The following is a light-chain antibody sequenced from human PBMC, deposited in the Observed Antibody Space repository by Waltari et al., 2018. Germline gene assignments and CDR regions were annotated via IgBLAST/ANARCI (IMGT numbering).Light chain of an antibody. Sequence: DIQMTQSPSSLSASVGDSVTITCRASQNIGYYLNWYQQTPGKAPKLLIFEASNLQSGVPSRFSGSGFGRGFTLTITSLQREDVATYYCQQSSSAPRTFGQGTKVEL. CDR2: EAS. CDR1: QNIGYY. CDR3: QQSSSAPRT. J-gene: IGKJ2*01. V-gene: IGKV1-39*01.